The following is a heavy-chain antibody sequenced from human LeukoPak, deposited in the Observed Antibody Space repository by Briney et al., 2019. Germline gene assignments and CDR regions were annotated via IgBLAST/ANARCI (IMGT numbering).Heavy chain of an antibody. J-gene: IGHJ3*02. D-gene: IGHD3-10*01. Sequence: PGRSMRLCCAGPGFSFGGDGVNRVRQGPVMGLKTAAVVWYDGSNKYYADSVKGRCTISRDNSKNTLNRQMNSLRAEDTAVYYCARPRYYGSETVDAFDIWAQGTIVTVSS. CDR2: VWYDGSNK. CDR1: GFSFGGDG. CDR3: ARPRYYGSETVDAFDI. V-gene: IGHV3-33*01.